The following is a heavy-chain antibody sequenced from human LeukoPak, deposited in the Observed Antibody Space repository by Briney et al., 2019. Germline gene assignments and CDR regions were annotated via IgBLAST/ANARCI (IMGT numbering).Heavy chain of an antibody. CDR2: INPSGGST. CDR1: GYTFTSYY. Sequence: ASVKVSCKASGYTFTSYYMHWVRQAPGQGLEWMGIINPSGGSTSYAQKFQGRVTMTRDTSTSTVYMELSSLRSEDTAVYYCATLGRIVVVPAASGDCFDYWGQGTLVTVSS. D-gene: IGHD2-2*01. J-gene: IGHJ4*02. V-gene: IGHV1-46*03. CDR3: ATLGRIVVVPAASGDCFDY.